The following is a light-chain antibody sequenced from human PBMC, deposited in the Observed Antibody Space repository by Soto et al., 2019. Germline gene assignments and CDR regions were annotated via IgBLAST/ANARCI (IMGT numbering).Light chain of an antibody. V-gene: IGKV3-15*01. CDR1: QSVGSN. Sequence: EVVLTQSPATLSVSPGAGATLSCRASQSVGSNLAWYQQKPGQTPRVLIYGASTRAIAIPARFSGSGFGTEFTLTISSLQSEDFGVYYCQDCSVSPLVSFGGGTKVEIK. J-gene: IGKJ4*01. CDR2: GAS. CDR3: QDCSVSPLVS.